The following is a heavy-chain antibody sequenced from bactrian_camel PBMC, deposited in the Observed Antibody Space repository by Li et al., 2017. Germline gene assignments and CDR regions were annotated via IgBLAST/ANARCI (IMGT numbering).Heavy chain of an antibody. J-gene: IGHJ4*01. D-gene: IGHD2*01. Sequence: HVQLVESGGGLVQPGGSLRLSCAVNGFTSSSYYIYWVRQAPGKTLEWVSSINSDGSNTYYADSVKGRFTISKDRTENTVYLQMNNLKPEDTAVYSCARDCSGGYREFVGGELEDWGQGTQVTVS. CDR1: GFTSSSYY. CDR3: ARDCSGGYREFVGGELED. CDR2: INSDGSNT. V-gene: IGHV3-2*01.